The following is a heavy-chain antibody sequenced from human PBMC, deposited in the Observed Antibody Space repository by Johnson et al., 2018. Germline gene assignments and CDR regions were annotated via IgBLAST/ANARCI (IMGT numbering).Heavy chain of an antibody. CDR1: GGSISSGSYY. Sequence: QVQLQESGPGLVKPSQTLSLTCTVSGGSISSGSYYWSWIRQPAGKGLEWIGNINYRGSTNYNPSLKSRVTISVDTPKNQFSLKLSSVTAADTAVYYCARDHGRATLFGVEPTYYMDVWGKGTTVTVSS. D-gene: IGHD3-3*01. V-gene: IGHV4-61*10. CDR3: ARDHGRATLFGVEPTYYMDV. J-gene: IGHJ6*03. CDR2: INYRGST.